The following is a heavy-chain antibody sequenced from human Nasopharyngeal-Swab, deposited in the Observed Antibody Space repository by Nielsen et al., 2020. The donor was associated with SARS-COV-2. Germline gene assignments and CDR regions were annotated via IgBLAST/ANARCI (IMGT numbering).Heavy chain of an antibody. CDR3: ARDRSDYGDYGGWYFDL. CDR1: GFTFSSYE. J-gene: IGHJ2*01. CDR2: ISSSGSTI. D-gene: IGHD4-17*01. V-gene: IGHV3-48*03. Sequence: GESLKISCAASGFTFSSYEMNWVRQAPGKGLEWVSYISSSGSTIYYADSVKGRFTISRDNAKNTLYLQMNSLRAEDTAVYYCARDRSDYGDYGGWYFDLWGRGTLVTVSS.